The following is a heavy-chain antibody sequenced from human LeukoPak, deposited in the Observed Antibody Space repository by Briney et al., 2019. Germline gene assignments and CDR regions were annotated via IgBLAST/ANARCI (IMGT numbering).Heavy chain of an antibody. CDR3: VKPHGSGSYYANWFDP. CDR1: GFTFSSYA. D-gene: IGHD3-10*01. V-gene: IGHV3-64D*06. CDR2: ISSNGGST. Sequence: GGSLRLSCSASGFTFSSYAMHWVRQAPGKGLEYVSAISSNGGSTYYADSVKGRFTISRDNSKNTLYLQMSSLRAEDTAVYYRVKPHGSGSYYANWFDPWGQGTLVTVSS. J-gene: IGHJ5*02.